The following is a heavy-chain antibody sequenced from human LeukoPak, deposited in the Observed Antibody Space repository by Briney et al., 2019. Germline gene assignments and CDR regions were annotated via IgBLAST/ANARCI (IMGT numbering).Heavy chain of an antibody. J-gene: IGHJ4*02. Sequence: PSQTLSLTCTVSGGSISSGGYYWSWIRQHPGKGLEWIGYIYYSGSTYYNPSLKSRVTKSVDTSKNQFSLKLSSVTAADTAVYYCARDRADYGDSYYFDYWGQGTLVTVSS. V-gene: IGHV4-31*03. CDR3: ARDRADYGDSYYFDY. D-gene: IGHD4-17*01. CDR1: GGSISSGGYY. CDR2: IYYSGST.